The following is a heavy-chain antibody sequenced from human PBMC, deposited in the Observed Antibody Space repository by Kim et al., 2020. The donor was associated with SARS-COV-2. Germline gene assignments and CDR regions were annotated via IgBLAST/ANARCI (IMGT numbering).Heavy chain of an antibody. Sequence: SETLSLTCAVYGGSFSGYYWSWIRKPPGKGLEWIGEINHSGSTNYNPSLKSRVTISVDTSKNQFSLKLSSVTAADTAVYYCARLSGCSGGSCYPVPDYWGQGTLVTVSS. CDR3: ARLSGCSGGSCYPVPDY. J-gene: IGHJ4*02. CDR2: INHSGST. CDR1: GGSFSGYY. V-gene: IGHV4-34*01. D-gene: IGHD2-15*01.